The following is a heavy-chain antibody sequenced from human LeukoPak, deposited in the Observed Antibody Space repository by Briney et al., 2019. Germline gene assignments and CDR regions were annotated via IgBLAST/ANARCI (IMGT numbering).Heavy chain of an antibody. J-gene: IGHJ6*03. Sequence: GSLRLSCAASGFTFISYSMNWVRQAPGKGLEWVSSISSSSSYIYYADSVKGRFTISRDNAKNSLYLQMNSLRAEDTAVYYCAREHMAFDAYGSGSYTYYYYMDVWGKGTTVTVSS. CDR1: GFTFISYS. V-gene: IGHV3-21*01. CDR2: ISSSSSYI. CDR3: AREHMAFDAYGSGSYTYYYYMDV. D-gene: IGHD3-10*01.